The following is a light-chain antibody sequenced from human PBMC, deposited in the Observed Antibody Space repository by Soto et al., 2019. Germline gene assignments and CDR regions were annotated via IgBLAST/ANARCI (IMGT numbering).Light chain of an antibody. CDR1: QSVSSSY. CDR3: QQYPGYT. CDR2: GAS. J-gene: IGKJ2*01. V-gene: IGKV3-20*01. Sequence: EIVLTQSPGTLSLSPGERATLSCRASQSVSSSYLAWYQQKPGQAPRLLIYGASSRATGIPDRFSGSGSGTDFTLTIRSLEPQDFAVYYCQQYPGYTFGQGTKLEIK.